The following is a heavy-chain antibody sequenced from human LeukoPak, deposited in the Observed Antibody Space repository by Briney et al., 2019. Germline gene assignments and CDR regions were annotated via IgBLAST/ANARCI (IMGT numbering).Heavy chain of an antibody. D-gene: IGHD6-13*01. CDR3: ASLGAEEAAAHY. CDR1: GGSLSSSSYY. J-gene: IGHJ4*02. Sequence: SETLSLTCTVSGGSLSSSSYYWGWIRQPPGKGLEWIGSIYYSGRTYYNPSLKSRVTISVDTSKNQFSLKLSSVTAADTAVYYCASLGAEEAAAHYWGQGTLVTVSS. V-gene: IGHV4-39*01. CDR2: IYYSGRT.